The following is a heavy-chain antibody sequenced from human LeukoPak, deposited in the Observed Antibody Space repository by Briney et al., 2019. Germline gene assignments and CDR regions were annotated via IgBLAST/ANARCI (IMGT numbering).Heavy chain of an antibody. CDR2: IIPIFGTA. CDR3: ARENIVVVPAAIRYFDY. CDR1: GGTFSSYA. D-gene: IGHD2-2*01. V-gene: IGHV1-69*05. J-gene: IGHJ4*02. Sequence: SVKVSCKASGGTFSSYAISWVRRAPGQGLEWMGGIIPIFGTANYAQKFQGRVTITTDESTSTAYMELSSLRSEDTAVYYCARENIVVVPAAIRYFDYWGQGTLVTVSS.